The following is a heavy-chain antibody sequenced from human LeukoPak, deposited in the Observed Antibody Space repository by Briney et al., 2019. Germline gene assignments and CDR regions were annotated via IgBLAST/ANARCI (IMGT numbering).Heavy chain of an antibody. J-gene: IGHJ4*02. V-gene: IGHV3-23*01. CDR2: ISGSGDST. D-gene: IGHD6-19*01. Sequence: GGSLRLSCAASGFTFSSYGMNWVRQAPGKGLEWVSGISGSGDSTYYADSVKGRFTISRDNSKNTLYLQMNSLRAEDTAVYYCARRSGIAVAGAFDYWGQGTLVTVSS. CDR3: ARRSGIAVAGAFDY. CDR1: GFTFSSYG.